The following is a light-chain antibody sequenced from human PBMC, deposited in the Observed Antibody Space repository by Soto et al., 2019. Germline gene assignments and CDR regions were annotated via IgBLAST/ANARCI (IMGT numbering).Light chain of an antibody. CDR3: SSYASSSTVV. J-gene: IGLJ2*01. V-gene: IGLV2-14*01. CDR2: DVS. CDR1: SSDVGGYNY. Sequence: QSALTQPASVSGSPGQPITISCTGTSSDVGGYNYVSWYQQHPGKAPKLMIYDVSNRRSGVSNRLSGSKSGNTASLTISGLRTEDESDYYCSSYASSSTVVFGGVTKLTFL.